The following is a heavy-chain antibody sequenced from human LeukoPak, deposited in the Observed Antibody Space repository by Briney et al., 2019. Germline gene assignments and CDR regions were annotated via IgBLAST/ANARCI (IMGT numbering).Heavy chain of an antibody. CDR3: ARGIPPDYYDSSGQTGGPDAFDI. V-gene: IGHV4-39*07. Sequence: PSETLSLTCTVSGDSISSGDYYWGWIRQPPGKGLEWIGEINHSGSTNYNPSLKSRVTISVDTSKNQFSLKLSSVTAADTAVYYCARGIPPDYYDSSGQTGGPDAFDIWGQGTMVTVSS. J-gene: IGHJ3*02. CDR2: INHSGST. CDR1: GDSISSGDYY. D-gene: IGHD3-22*01.